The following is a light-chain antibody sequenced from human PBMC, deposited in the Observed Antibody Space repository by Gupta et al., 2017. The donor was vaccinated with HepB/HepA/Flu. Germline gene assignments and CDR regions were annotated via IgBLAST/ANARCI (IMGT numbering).Light chain of an antibody. J-gene: IGLJ1*01. CDR1: YIGSKS. V-gene: IGLV3-21*02. CDR2: DNS. CDR3: QVWHKDIDDLYV. Sequence: SYTLTLPLSVSVAPGETVTTTCGGNYIGSKSVHWYQQKPGLAPELVVLDNSDRPSGIPERFSGSNSWNTATLTISRVEAGDEADYYCQVWHKDIDDLYVFGTGTKVTVL.